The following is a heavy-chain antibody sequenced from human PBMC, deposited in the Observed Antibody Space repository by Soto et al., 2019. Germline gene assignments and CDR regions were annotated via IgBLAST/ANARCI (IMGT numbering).Heavy chain of an antibody. J-gene: IGHJ3*02. CDR1: GFTFSSYA. CDR2: ISGSGGST. Sequence: EVQLLESGGGLVQPGGSLRLSCAGSGFTFSSYAMSWVRQAPGKGLEWVAAISGSGGSTYYADSVKGRFTISRDNSKNPLNXXMHXLRADDTAVYYCAKIPHSSSWYLDAFDIWGQGTMVTVSS. V-gene: IGHV3-23*01. CDR3: AKIPHSSSWYLDAFDI. D-gene: IGHD6-13*01.